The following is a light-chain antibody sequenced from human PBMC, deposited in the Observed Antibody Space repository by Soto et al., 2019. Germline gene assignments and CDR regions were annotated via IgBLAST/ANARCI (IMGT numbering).Light chain of an antibody. J-gene: IGLJ3*02. CDR3: QSYDSSSWV. CDR2: DNT. CDR1: SSDIGAGYD. Sequence: QSVLTQPPSVSGAPGQRVTISCTGSSSDIGAGYDVQWYQQLPGTAPKLLIYDNTNRPSGVPDRFSGSKSGTSASLAITGLQAEDEADYYCQSYDSSSWVFGGGTQLTVL. V-gene: IGLV1-40*01.